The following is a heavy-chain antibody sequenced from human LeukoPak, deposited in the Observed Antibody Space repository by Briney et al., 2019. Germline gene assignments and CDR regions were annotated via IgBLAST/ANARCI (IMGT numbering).Heavy chain of an antibody. CDR2: IYHSGST. Sequence: GSLRLSCAASGFTFSSYAMSWVRQAPGKGLEWIGSIYHSGSTYYNPSLKSRVTISVDTSKNQFSLKLSSVTAADTAVYYCASYTDAFDIWGQGTMVTVSS. V-gene: IGHV4-38-2*01. CDR1: GFTFSSYA. J-gene: IGHJ3*02. CDR3: ASYTDAFDI. D-gene: IGHD3-16*01.